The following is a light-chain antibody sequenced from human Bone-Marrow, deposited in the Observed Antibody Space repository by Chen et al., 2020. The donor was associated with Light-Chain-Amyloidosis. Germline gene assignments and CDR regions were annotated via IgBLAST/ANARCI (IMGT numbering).Light chain of an antibody. CDR2: EVT. Sequence: QSALTHPASVSGSPGQSITISCPGTSSDVGGDNHVSWYQQHPDKAPKLMIYEVTNRPSWVPDRFSGSKSDNTASLTISGLKTEDEADYFCSSYTITNTLVFGSGTRVTVL. CDR1: SSDVGGDNH. CDR3: SSYTITNTLV. V-gene: IGLV2-14*01. J-gene: IGLJ1*01.